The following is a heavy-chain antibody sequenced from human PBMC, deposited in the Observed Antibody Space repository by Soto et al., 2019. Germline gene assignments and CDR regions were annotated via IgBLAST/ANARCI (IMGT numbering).Heavy chain of an antibody. V-gene: IGHV4-39*01. J-gene: IGHJ4*02. CDR1: GGSISSSSYY. CDR3: ASPPPGSRATTPYYFDS. CDR2: IYYSGNT. Sequence: QLQLQESGPGLVKPSETLSLTCTVSGGSISSSSYYWGWIRQPPGKGLEWIGSIYYSGNTFYNPSLTSRVTMSLDTSNNQSSLKLPSVTAADTAVYYCASPPPGSRATTPYYFDSWGQGTLVTVSS. D-gene: IGHD2-15*01.